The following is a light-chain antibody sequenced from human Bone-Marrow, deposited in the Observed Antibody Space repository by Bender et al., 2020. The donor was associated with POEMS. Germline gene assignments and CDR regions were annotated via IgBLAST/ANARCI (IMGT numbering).Light chain of an antibody. Sequence: QSVLTQPPSVSGAPGQRVTISCTGSSSNIGADFHVHWYQQLPGTAPKLLIYGNSNRPSGVPDRFSGSKSGTSASLAITGLQAEDEGDYYCQSYDNSLGGWVFGGGTKLTVL. V-gene: IGLV1-40*01. J-gene: IGLJ3*02. CDR3: QSYDNSLGGWV. CDR2: GNS. CDR1: SSNIGADFH.